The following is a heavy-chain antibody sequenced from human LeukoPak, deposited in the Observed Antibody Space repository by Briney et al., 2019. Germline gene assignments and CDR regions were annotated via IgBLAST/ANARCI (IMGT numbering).Heavy chain of an antibody. CDR3: ARAIAARVGIDY. Sequence: ASVKVSCTASGYTFTGYYMHSVRQAPGQGLECMGRINPNSGGTNYAQTLQGRVTMTRDTSISTPYMELSRLRSDDTTAYYCARAIAARVGIDYWGQGTLVTDSS. CDR1: GYTFTGYY. D-gene: IGHD6-6*01. CDR2: INPNSGGT. J-gene: IGHJ4*02. V-gene: IGHV1-2*06.